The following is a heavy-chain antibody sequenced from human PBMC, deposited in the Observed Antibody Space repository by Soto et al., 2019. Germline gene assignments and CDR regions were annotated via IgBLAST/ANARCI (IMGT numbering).Heavy chain of an antibody. V-gene: IGHV1-18*01. CDR3: ASGLTFDY. J-gene: IGHJ4*02. Sequence: GASVKVSCKASGYTFTTYAIHWVRQAPRQGLEWMGWISAYNGNTNYAQKLQGRVTMTTDTSTSTAYMELRSLRSEDTAVYYCASGLTFDYWGQGTLVTVSS. CDR2: ISAYNGNT. CDR1: GYTFTTYA.